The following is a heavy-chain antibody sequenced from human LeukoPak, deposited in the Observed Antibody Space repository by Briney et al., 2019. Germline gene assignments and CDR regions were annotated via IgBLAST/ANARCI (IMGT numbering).Heavy chain of an antibody. CDR1: VSSGFTRC. CDR3: ASAAGWEFGY. J-gene: IGHJ4*02. V-gene: IGHV3-7*01. D-gene: IGHD1-26*01. CDR2: IKEDGSDK. Sequence: GGSLRFYGVASVSSGFTRCLNWVRQAPGKGLEGWAIIKEDGSDKYYVDSVKGRFTISRDNAKNSVYLQMNSLRVEDTAVYYCASAAGWEFGYWGQGTLVTVSS.